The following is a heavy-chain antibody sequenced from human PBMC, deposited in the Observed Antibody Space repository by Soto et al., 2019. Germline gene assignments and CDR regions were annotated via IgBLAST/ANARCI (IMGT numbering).Heavy chain of an antibody. CDR2: IIPIFGTA. J-gene: IGHJ6*02. CDR1: GGTFSSYA. V-gene: IGHV1-69*13. Sequence: SVKVSCKASGGTFSSYAISWVRQAPGQGLEWMGGIIPIFGTANYAQKFQGRVTITADESTSTAYMELSSLRSEDTAVYYCAVRFLEWLWSGYYYGMDVWGQGTTVTVSS. D-gene: IGHD3-3*01. CDR3: AVRFLEWLWSGYYYGMDV.